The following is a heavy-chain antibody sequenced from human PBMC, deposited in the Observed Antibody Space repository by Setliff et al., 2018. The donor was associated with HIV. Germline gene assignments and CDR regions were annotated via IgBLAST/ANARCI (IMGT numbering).Heavy chain of an antibody. CDR2: IFVAGGT. CDR1: GGSLSDTHW. V-gene: IGHV4-4*07. Sequence: TSETLSLTCTVSGGSLSDTHWWTWIRQPAGRGPQWIGRIFVAGGTKYNPSLKTRVTISLNASKNQFSLTLTAVTAADTAVYYCARDAGTSIEESGDAYTWIDSWGQGTLVTVS. CDR3: ARDAGTSIEESGDAYTWIDS. D-gene: IGHD2-21*02. J-gene: IGHJ5*01.